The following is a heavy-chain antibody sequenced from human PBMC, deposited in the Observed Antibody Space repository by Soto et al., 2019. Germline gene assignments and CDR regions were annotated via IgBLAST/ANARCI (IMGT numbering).Heavy chain of an antibody. CDR1: GFTFSNAW. Sequence: GGSLRLSCAASGFTFSNAWMSWVRQAPGKGLEWVGRIKSKTDGGTTDYAAPVKGRFTISRDDSKNTLYLQMNSLKTEDTAVYYCTTSPYLIRTGYSSTYYYYYMDVWGKGTTVTVSS. J-gene: IGHJ6*03. CDR2: IKSKTDGGTT. CDR3: TTSPYLIRTGYSSTYYYYYMDV. V-gene: IGHV3-15*01. D-gene: IGHD3-9*01.